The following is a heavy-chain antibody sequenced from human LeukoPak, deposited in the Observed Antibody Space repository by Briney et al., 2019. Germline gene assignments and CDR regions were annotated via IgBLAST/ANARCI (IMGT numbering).Heavy chain of an antibody. D-gene: IGHD1-26*01. CDR1: GGTFSSYA. Sequence: SVKVSCKASGGTFSSYAISWVRQAPGQGLEWMGGIIPIFGIANYAQKFQGRVTITTDESTSTAYMELSSLRSEDTAVYYCARDGRIVGATGYPLLWGYYYYMDVWGKGTTVTVSS. V-gene: IGHV1-69*05. CDR2: IIPIFGIA. CDR3: ARDGRIVGATGYPLLWGYYYYMDV. J-gene: IGHJ6*03.